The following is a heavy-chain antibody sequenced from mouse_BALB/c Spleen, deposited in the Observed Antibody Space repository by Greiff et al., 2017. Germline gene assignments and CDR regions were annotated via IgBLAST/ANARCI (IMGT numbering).Heavy chain of an antibody. CDR2: IYPYNGGT. V-gene: IGHV1S29*02. J-gene: IGHJ2*01. Sequence: EVQLVELGPELVKLGASVKLPCKALGSTSTDYNLHWLKQSHGKSLEWIGYIYPYNGGTGYNQKFKSKATLTVDNSSSTAYMELRSLTSEDSAVYYCARPYYGNRYFDYWGQGTTLTVSS. D-gene: IGHD2-10*01. CDR3: ARPYYGNRYFDY. CDR1: GSTSTDYN.